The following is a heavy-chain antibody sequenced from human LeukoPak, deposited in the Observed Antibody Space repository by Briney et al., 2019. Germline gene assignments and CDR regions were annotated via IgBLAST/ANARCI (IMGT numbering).Heavy chain of an antibody. J-gene: IGHJ3*02. CDR3: ARPRGEDFWTVMGAFDI. CDR2: IYYSGST. V-gene: IGHV4-39*01. D-gene: IGHD3/OR15-3a*01. Sequence: SETLSLTCTVSGGSISSSSYYWCWIRQPPGKGLEWLGSIYYSGSTYYNPSLKSRVTISVDTSKNQFSLKLSSVTAADTAAYYCARPRGEDFWTVMGAFDIWGQGTMVTVSS. CDR1: GGSISSSSYY.